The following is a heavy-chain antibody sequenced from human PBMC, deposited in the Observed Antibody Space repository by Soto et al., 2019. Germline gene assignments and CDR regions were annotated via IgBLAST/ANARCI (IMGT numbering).Heavy chain of an antibody. V-gene: IGHV3-15*07. CDR3: TTDGGVRGVITHYYYGMDV. CDR2: IKSKTDGGTT. D-gene: IGHD3-10*01. J-gene: IGHJ6*02. CDR1: GFTFSNAW. Sequence: GSLRLSCAASGFTFSNAWMNWVRQAPGKGLEWVGRIKSKTDGGTTDYAAPVKGRFTISRDDSKNTLYLQMNSLKTEDTAVYYCTTDGGVRGVITHYYYGMDVWGQGTTVTVSS.